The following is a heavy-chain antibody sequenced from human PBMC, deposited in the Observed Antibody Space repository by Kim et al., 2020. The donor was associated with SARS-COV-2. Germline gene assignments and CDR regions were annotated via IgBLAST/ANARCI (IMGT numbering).Heavy chain of an antibody. CDR2: INHSGST. D-gene: IGHD6-19*01. CDR1: GGSFSGYY. V-gene: IGHV4-34*01. Sequence: SETLSLTCAVYGGSFSGYYWSWIRQPPGKGLEWIGEINHSGSTNYNPSLKSRVTISVDTSKNQFSLKLSSVTAADTAVYYCASGPGGSGWGNWFDPWGQGTLVTVSS. J-gene: IGHJ5*02. CDR3: ASGPGGSGWGNWFDP.